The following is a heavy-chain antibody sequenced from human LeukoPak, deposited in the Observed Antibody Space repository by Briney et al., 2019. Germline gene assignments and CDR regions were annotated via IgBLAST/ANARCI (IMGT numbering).Heavy chain of an antibody. V-gene: IGHV1-69*13. Sequence: GASVKVSCKASGGTFSSYAISCVRQAPGHGLEWMGGISPIFGTANYAQKFQGRVTITADESTSTASMELSSLRSEDTAVYYCARVLGNWFDPWGQGTLVTVSS. CDR1: GGTFSSYA. J-gene: IGHJ5*02. CDR3: ARVLGNWFDP. CDR2: ISPIFGTA. D-gene: IGHD3-16*01.